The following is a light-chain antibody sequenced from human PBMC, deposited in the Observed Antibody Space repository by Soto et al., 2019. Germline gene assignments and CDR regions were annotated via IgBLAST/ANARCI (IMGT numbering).Light chain of an antibody. Sequence: DIQVTQSPSSLSASVGDRVTITCRASQNIRTYLNWYQQRPGKPPKLLIHTASTLQSGVPSRFSGSGSGTDFTLTISSLQPEDFATYYCQQYNSYSRGYTFGQGTKLEIK. V-gene: IGKV1-39*01. CDR3: QQYNSYSRGYT. CDR2: TAS. CDR1: QNIRTY. J-gene: IGKJ2*01.